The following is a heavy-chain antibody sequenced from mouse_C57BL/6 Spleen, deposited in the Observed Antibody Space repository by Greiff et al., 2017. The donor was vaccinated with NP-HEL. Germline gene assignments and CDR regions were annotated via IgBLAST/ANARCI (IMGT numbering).Heavy chain of an antibody. Sequence: QVQLQQPGAELVKPGASVKLSCKASGYTFTSYWMQWVKQRPGQGLAWIGEIDPSDSYTNYNQKFKGKATLTVDTSSSTAYMQLSSLTSEDSAVYYCARTTQGYYAMDYWGQGTSVTVSS. V-gene: IGHV1-50*01. D-gene: IGHD5-5*01. CDR3: ARTTQGYYAMDY. CDR2: IDPSDSYT. J-gene: IGHJ4*01. CDR1: GYTFTSYW.